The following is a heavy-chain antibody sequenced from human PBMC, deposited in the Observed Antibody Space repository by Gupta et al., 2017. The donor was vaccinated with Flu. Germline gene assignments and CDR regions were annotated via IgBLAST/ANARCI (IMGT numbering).Heavy chain of an antibody. V-gene: IGHV3-7*01. CDR2: IKEDGSTK. Sequence: EVQLVESGGGLGQPGGSLRLSCAASGFTFSTSWMTWVRQAPGKGLEWVANIKEDGSTKNYVDSVKGRFTISRDNAKNSLFLQMDSLRVEDTAVYYCVRDRAYFRFDFWGQGTLLTVSS. J-gene: IGHJ4*02. CDR1: GFTFSTSW. CDR3: VRDRAYFRFDF. D-gene: IGHD2/OR15-2a*01.